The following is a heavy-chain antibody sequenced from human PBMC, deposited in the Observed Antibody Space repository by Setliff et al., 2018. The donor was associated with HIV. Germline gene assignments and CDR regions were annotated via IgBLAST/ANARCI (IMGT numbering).Heavy chain of an antibody. J-gene: IGHJ3*02. CDR1: GFTFSSYE. CDR2: ISSSGSTT. V-gene: IGHV3-48*03. CDR3: AREGWPSQYDAFDM. Sequence: LSLSCVASGFTFSSYEMNWVHQAPGKGLEWTSYISSSGSTTNYADSEKGRFTISRDNAKNSLYLQMNSLRAEDTAVYYCAREGWPSQYDAFDMWGQGTTVTVSS. D-gene: IGHD2-15*01.